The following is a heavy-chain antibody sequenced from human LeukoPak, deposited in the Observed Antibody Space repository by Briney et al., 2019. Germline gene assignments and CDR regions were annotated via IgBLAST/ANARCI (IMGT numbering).Heavy chain of an antibody. CDR2: ISGSGDTT. J-gene: IGHJ4*02. V-gene: IGHV3-23*01. CDR3: AKVGMATLDY. CDR1: GFPFSSYA. D-gene: IGHD5-12*01. Sequence: GGSLRLSCVVSGFPFSSYAMSWVRQAPGKGLEWVSGISGSGDTTYYAASVKGRFTVSRDTSKNTLFLQMSSLRVEDTAVYYCAKVGMATLDYWGQGTLVTVSS.